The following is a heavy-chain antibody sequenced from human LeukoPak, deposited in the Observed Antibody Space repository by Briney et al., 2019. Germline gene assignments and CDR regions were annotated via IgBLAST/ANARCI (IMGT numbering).Heavy chain of an antibody. D-gene: IGHD6-13*01. CDR2: IYTSGST. CDR3: ARELSSSWYDNWFDP. J-gene: IGHJ5*02. CDR1: GGSISSYY. Sequence: PSETLSLTCTVSGGSISSYYWSWIRQPAGKGLEWIGRIYTSGSTNYNPSLKSRVTMSVDTSKNQLSLKLSSVTAADTAVYYCARELSSSWYDNWFDPWGQGTLVTVSS. V-gene: IGHV4-4*07.